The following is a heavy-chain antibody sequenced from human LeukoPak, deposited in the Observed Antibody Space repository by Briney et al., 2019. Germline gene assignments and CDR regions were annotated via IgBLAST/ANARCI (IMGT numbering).Heavy chain of an antibody. CDR2: SSSSSSYI. D-gene: IGHD3-10*01. Sequence: GGSLRLSCAASGFTFSTYSMNWVRQAPGKGLEWVSSSSSSSSYISYADSVKGRFSISRDNAKNSLYLQMNSLRAEDTALYYCAKDGRDYYGSGSPIDYWGQGTLVTVSS. J-gene: IGHJ4*02. CDR3: AKDGRDYYGSGSPIDY. CDR1: GFTFSTYS. V-gene: IGHV3-21*04.